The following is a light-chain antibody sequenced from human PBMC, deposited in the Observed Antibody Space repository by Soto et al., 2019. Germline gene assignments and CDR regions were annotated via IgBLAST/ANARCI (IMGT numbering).Light chain of an antibody. CDR1: QSVSNN. CDR2: GAS. J-gene: IGKJ1*01. CDR3: QQYNNWPRT. V-gene: IGKV3-15*01. Sequence: EIVLTQSPGTLSLSPGERATLSCRASQSVSNNYLALYQQKPDHTPCVLIYGASTRATVIPARFSGSGSGTEFTLTHSSLQSEDFAVYYCQQYNNWPRTFVQGTKVDI.